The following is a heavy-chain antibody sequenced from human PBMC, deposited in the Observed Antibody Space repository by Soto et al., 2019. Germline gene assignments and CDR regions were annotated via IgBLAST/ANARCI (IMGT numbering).Heavy chain of an antibody. CDR1: GFMFTRST. CDR2: ITSASDYI. V-gene: IGHV3-21*01. CDR3: ETVGTGSSTPLDI. D-gene: IGHD6-19*01. J-gene: IGHJ3*02. Sequence: PGGSLRLSCVASGFMFTRSTMNWVRQAPGKGLEWVSSITSASDYIFYADSVKGRFTISRDNAKNSLYLQMNSLRAEDTAVYYCETVGTGSSTPLDIWGQGTMVTVSS.